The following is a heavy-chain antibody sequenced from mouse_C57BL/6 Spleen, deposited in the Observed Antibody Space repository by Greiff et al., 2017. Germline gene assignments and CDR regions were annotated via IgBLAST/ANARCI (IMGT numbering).Heavy chain of an antibody. CDR1: GYSITSGYY. J-gene: IGHJ4*01. CDR3: ARVYDYHYAMDY. V-gene: IGHV3-6*01. Sequence: EVKLMESGPGLVKPSQSLSLTCSVTGYSITSGYYWNWIRQLPGNKLEWMGYISYDGSNNYNPSLKNRISITRDTSKNQFFLKLNSVTTEDTATYYCARVYDYHYAMDYWGQGTSVTVSS. D-gene: IGHD2-4*01. CDR2: ISYDGSN.